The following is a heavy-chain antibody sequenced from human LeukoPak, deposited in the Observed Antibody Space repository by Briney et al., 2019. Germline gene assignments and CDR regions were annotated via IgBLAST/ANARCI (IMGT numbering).Heavy chain of an antibody. V-gene: IGHV3-53*01. Sequence: GGSLRLPCAASGFTVSSNYMSWVRQAPGKGLEWVSVIYSGGNTYYADSVKGRFTISRDNSKNTLYLQMNSLRAEDTAVYYCARLEVRGVIGPWGQGTLVTVSS. CDR1: GFTVSSNY. D-gene: IGHD3-10*01. J-gene: IGHJ5*02. CDR3: ARLEVRGVIGP. CDR2: IYSGGNT.